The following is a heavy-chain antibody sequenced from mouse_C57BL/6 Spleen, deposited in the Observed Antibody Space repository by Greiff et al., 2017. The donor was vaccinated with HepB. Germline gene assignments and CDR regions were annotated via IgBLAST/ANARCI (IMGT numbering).Heavy chain of an antibody. J-gene: IGHJ3*01. CDR3: ARENYSNYWFAY. Sequence: EVQLVESGGGLVKPGGSLKLSCAASGFTFSSYAMSWVRQTPEKRLEWVATISDGGSYTYYPDNVKGRFTISRDNDKNNLYLQMSHLKSEDTAMYYCARENYSNYWFAYWGQGTLVTVSA. V-gene: IGHV5-4*01. CDR2: ISDGGSYT. CDR1: GFTFSSYA. D-gene: IGHD2-5*01.